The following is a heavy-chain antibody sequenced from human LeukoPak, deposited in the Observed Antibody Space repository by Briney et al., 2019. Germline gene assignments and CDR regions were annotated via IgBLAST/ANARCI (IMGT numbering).Heavy chain of an antibody. CDR3: ARVAYYYYYMDV. J-gene: IGHJ6*03. CDR1: GGSISSYY. V-gene: IGHV4-59*01. D-gene: IGHD5-12*01. CDR2: IYYSGST. Sequence: SETLSLTCTVSGGSISSYYWSWIRQPPGKGLEWIGYIYYSGSTNYNPSLKSRVTISVDTSKNQFSLKLSSVTAADTAVYYCARVAYYYYYMDVWGKGATVTVSS.